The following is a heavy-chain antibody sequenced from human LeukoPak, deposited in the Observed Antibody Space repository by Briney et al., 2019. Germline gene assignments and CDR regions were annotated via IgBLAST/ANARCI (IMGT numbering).Heavy chain of an antibody. D-gene: IGHD6-6*01. CDR1: GGSISSGGYS. CDR3: ARSSHAFDI. CDR2: IYHSGRT. J-gene: IGHJ3*02. Sequence: SQTLSLTCAVSGGSISSGGYSWSWIRRPPGKGLEWIGYIYHSGRTYYKPTLKSRVTISVDRSKNQFSLKLNSVTAADTALYYCARSSHAFDIWGQGTMVTVSS. V-gene: IGHV4-30-2*01.